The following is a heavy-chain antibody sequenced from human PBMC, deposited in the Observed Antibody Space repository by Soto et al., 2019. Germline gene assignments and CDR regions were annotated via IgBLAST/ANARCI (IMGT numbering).Heavy chain of an antibody. Sequence: SETLSLTCTVSGGSISSGDYYWSWIRQPPGKGLEWIGYIYYSGTTYYNPSLKSRVTISLHRSKNQFSLNLSSVTAADTAVYFCARGDYYTSGSYYDYWGQGALVTVSS. CDR2: IYYSGTT. CDR1: GGSISSGDYY. V-gene: IGHV4-30-4*01. D-gene: IGHD3-10*01. CDR3: ARGDYYTSGSYYDY. J-gene: IGHJ4*02.